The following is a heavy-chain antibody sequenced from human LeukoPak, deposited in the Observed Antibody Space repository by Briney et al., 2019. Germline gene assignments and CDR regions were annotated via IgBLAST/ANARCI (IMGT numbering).Heavy chain of an antibody. J-gene: IGHJ6*02. CDR2: IKQDGSEK. Sequence: GGSLRLSCAASGFTFRSFWVTWVRQAPGKGLELVANIKQDGSEKFHADSVKGRFTVSRDNAKNSLYLQMNSLRAEDTAVYYCAKGVGAVNYYGMDVWGQGTTVTVSS. D-gene: IGHD1-26*01. V-gene: IGHV3-7*04. CDR3: AKGVGAVNYYGMDV. CDR1: GFTFRSFW.